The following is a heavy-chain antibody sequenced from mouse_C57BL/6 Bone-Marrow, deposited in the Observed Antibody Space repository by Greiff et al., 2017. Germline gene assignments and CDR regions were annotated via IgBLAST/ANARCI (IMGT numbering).Heavy chain of an antibody. V-gene: IGHV1-50*01. CDR3: ARFRSYFDY. CDR2: IDPSDSYT. D-gene: IGHD2-14*01. J-gene: IGHJ2*01. CDR1: GYTFTSYW. Sequence: QVQLKQSGAELLKPGASVKLSCKASGYTFTSYWMQWVKQRPGQGLEWIGEIDPSDSYTNYNQKFKGKATLTVDTSSSTAYMQLSSLTSEDSAVYYCARFRSYFDYWGQGTTLTVSS.